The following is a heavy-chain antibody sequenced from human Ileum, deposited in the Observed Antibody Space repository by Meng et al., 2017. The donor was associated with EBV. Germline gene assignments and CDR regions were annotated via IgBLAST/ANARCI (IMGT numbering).Heavy chain of an antibody. Sequence: QVVEFGGGLVEPGGSLRPSWAASGFTFHNAWMSWVRPAPGKGLEGVGYIHYTGSSNYNPSLKSRVNISVDTSKNQFSLRLSSVTAADTAVYYCARDRGGYNVIDYWGQGTLVTVSS. J-gene: IGHJ4*02. V-gene: IGHV4-59*01. CDR1: GFTFHNAW. D-gene: IGHD5-24*01. CDR3: ARDRGGYNVIDY. CDR2: IHYTGSS.